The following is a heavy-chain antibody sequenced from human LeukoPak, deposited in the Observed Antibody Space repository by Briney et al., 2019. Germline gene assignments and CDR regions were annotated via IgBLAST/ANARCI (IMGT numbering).Heavy chain of an antibody. CDR1: GFTFSSYA. Sequence: PGGSLRLSCAASGFTFSSYAMHWVRQAPGKGLEWVSSISSSSSYIYYADSVKGRFTISRDNAKNSLYLQMNSLRAEDTAVYYCARSGRGLITMITIWGQGTMVTVSS. CDR3: ARSGRGLITMITI. CDR2: ISSSSSYI. D-gene: IGHD3-22*01. V-gene: IGHV3-21*01. J-gene: IGHJ3*02.